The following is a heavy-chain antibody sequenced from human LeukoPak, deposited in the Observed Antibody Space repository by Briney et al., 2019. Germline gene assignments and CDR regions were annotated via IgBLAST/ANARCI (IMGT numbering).Heavy chain of an antibody. CDR2: IYYSGST. CDR3: ARGRYNWNCDY. CDR1: GGSISSSSYY. D-gene: IGHD1-20*01. J-gene: IGHJ4*02. V-gene: IGHV4-39*01. Sequence: PSETLSLTCTVSGGSISSSSYYWGWIRQPPGREREWIGSIYYSGSTYYNPSLKSRVTISVDTSKNQFSLKLSSVTAADTAVYYCARGRYNWNCDYWGQGTLVTVSS.